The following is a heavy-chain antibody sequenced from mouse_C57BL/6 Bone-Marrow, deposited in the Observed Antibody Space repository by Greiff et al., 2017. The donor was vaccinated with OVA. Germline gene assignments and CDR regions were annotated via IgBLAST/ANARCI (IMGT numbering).Heavy chain of an antibody. Sequence: ESGPGLVKPSQSLSLTCSVTGYSITSGYYWNWIRQFPGNKLEWMGYISYDGSNNYNPSLKNRISITRDTSKNQFFLKLNSVTTEDTATYYCARHSTVVARYYFDYWGQGTTLTVSS. CDR3: ARHSTVVARYYFDY. V-gene: IGHV3-6*01. CDR2: ISYDGSN. D-gene: IGHD1-1*01. CDR1: GYSITSGYY. J-gene: IGHJ2*01.